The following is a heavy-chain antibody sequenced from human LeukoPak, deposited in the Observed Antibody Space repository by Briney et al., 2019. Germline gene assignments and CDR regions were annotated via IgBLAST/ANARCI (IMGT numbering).Heavy chain of an antibody. Sequence: PSETLSLTCTVSGVSISSNNYYWAWIRQPPGKGLEWIGSISYGVTTYFNPSLKSRVTISVDTSKNQFSLKLSSVTAADTAVYYCARGLSPRINMVRGVRPPFRGVFDYWGQGTLVTVSS. V-gene: IGHV4-39*01. CDR1: GVSISSNNYY. J-gene: IGHJ4*02. CDR3: ARGLSPRINMVRGVRPPFRGVFDY. D-gene: IGHD3-10*01. CDR2: ISYGVTT.